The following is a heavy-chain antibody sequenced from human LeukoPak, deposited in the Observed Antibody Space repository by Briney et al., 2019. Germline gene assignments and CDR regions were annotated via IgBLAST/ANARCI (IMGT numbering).Heavy chain of an antibody. J-gene: IGHJ3*01. CDR3: ARVRDGYNDAYDF. Sequence: ASVKVSCKASGYTFTSYGFTWVRQAPGQRLEWMGIIKPSGDNTNNAQKFQGRVTMTSDTSTSTVYMELSSLKSEDTAVYYCARVRDGYNDAYDFWGQGTMVTVTS. V-gene: IGHV1-46*01. D-gene: IGHD5-24*01. CDR1: GYTFTSYG. CDR2: IKPSGDNT.